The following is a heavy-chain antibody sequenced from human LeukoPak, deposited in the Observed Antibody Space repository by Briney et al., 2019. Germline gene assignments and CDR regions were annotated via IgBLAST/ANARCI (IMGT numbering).Heavy chain of an antibody. J-gene: IGHJ4*02. Sequence: SVKVSCKASGGTFSSYAISWVRQAPGQGLEWMGGIIPIFGTANYAQKFQGRVTITADESTSTAYMELSSLRSEDTAVYYCARGYSYGYDSDSGFDYWGQGTLVTVSS. CDR3: ARGYSYGYDSDSGFDY. D-gene: IGHD5-18*01. V-gene: IGHV1-69*13. CDR2: IIPIFGTA. CDR1: GGTFSSYA.